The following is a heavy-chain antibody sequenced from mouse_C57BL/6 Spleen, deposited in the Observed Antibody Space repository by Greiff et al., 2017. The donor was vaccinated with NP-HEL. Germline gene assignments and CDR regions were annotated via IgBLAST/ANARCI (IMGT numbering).Heavy chain of an antibody. V-gene: IGHV5-6*01. J-gene: IGHJ1*03. D-gene: IGHD1-1*01. Sequence: EVMLVESGGDLVKPGGSLKLSCAASGFTFSSYGMSWVRQTPDKRLEWVATISSGGSYTYYPDSVKGRFTISRDNAKNTLYLQMSSLKSEDTAMYYCARQVITTVVAPFDVWGTGTTVTVSS. CDR2: ISSGGSYT. CDR1: GFTFSSYG. CDR3: ARQVITTVVAPFDV.